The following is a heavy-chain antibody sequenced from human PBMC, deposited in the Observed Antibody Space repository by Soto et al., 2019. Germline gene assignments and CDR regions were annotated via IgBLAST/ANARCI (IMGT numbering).Heavy chain of an antibody. CDR2: INPSGGST. CDR3: ARDRRKYYDILTGYSYFDY. J-gene: IGHJ4*02. Sequence: GASVKVSCKASGYTFTSYYMHWVRQAPGQGLEWMGIINPSGGSTSYAQKFQGRVTMTRDTSTSTVYMELSSLRSEDTAVYYCARDRRKYYDILTGYSYFDYWGQGTLVTVSS. V-gene: IGHV1-46*03. CDR1: GYTFTSYY. D-gene: IGHD3-9*01.